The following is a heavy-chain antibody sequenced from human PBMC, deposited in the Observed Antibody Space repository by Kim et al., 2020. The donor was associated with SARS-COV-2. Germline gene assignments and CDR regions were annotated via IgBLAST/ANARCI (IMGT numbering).Heavy chain of an antibody. CDR2: INHSGST. J-gene: IGHJ6*02. CDR1: GGSFSGYY. V-gene: IGHV4-34*01. CDR3: ARGLNYYDSSGYSYYYYGMDV. D-gene: IGHD3-22*01. Sequence: SETLSLTSAVYGGSFSGYYWSWIRQPPGKGLEWIGVINHSGSTNYNPSPKSRVTISVDTSKNQFPLKLSSVTAADTAVYYCARGLNYYDSSGYSYYYYGMDVWGQGTTVTVSS.